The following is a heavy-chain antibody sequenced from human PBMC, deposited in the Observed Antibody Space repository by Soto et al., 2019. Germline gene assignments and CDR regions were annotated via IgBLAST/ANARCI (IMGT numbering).Heavy chain of an antibody. J-gene: IGHJ4*02. Sequence: SETLSLTCTVSGGSVTNSSYYWGWIRQSPGKGLEWIGSVYYRGRSYSKSSVKSRVTISVDTSKSRFSLSLNSVTASDTAVYFCVSQRTTVPTQAYFDYWAREPWSPSPQ. V-gene: IGHV4-39*01. D-gene: IGHD4-17*01. CDR3: VSQRTTVPTQAYFDY. CDR1: GGSVTNSSYY. CDR2: VYYRGRS.